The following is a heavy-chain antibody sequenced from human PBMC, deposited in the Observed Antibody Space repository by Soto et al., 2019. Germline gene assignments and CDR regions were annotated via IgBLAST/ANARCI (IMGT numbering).Heavy chain of an antibody. Sequence: SETLSLTCTVSGGSISSGGYYWSWLRQHPGKGLEWIGYIYYSGSTYYNPSHKSRVTISVDTSKNQFSLKLSSVTAADTAVYYCARSVWGVTPFDYWGQGTLVTVSS. D-gene: IGHD3-10*01. V-gene: IGHV4-31*03. CDR2: IYYSGST. CDR1: GGSISSGGYY. CDR3: ARSVWGVTPFDY. J-gene: IGHJ4*02.